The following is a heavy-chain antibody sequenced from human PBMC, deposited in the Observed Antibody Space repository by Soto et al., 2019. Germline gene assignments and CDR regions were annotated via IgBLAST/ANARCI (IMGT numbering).Heavy chain of an antibody. J-gene: IGHJ4*02. CDR2: INPSGGST. Sequence: QVQLVQSGAEVKKPGASVKVSCKASGYTFTSYYMHWVRQAPGQGLEWMGIINPSGGSTSYAQKFQGRVTMTRDTSTRTVYMELSSLRSEDTAVYYCARQEDYYYGAGSSSRYFDYWGQGTLVTVSS. V-gene: IGHV1-46*03. CDR3: ARQEDYYYGAGSSSRYFDY. D-gene: IGHD3-10*01. CDR1: GYTFTSYY.